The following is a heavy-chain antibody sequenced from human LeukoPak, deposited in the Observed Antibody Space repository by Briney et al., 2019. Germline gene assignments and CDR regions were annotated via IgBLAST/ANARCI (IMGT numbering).Heavy chain of an antibody. V-gene: IGHV1-2*02. CDR2: INPNSGGT. D-gene: IGHD3-22*01. CDR3: ARVPREGVVIPYGMDV. Sequence: ASVKVSFKASGYTCTGYYMHWVRQAPRQGLEWVGWINPNSGGTNYAQKFQGRVTMTRDTCTSTAYMELSRLSSDDTAVYYWARVPREGVVIPYGMDVWGQGTTVTVSS. CDR1: GYTCTGYY. J-gene: IGHJ6*02.